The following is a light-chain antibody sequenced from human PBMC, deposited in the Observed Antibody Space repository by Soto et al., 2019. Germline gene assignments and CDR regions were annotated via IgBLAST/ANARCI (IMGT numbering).Light chain of an antibody. V-gene: IGLV1-40*01. CDR1: SSNIGAGYD. Sequence: QAVVTQPTSVSGAPGQRVTISCTGSSSNIGAGYDVHWYQQLPGTAPKLLIYGNSNRPSGVPDRFSGSKSGTSASLAITGLQAEDEADYYCQSYDSSLSGLVFGGGTKLTVL. CDR3: QSYDSSLSGLV. J-gene: IGLJ3*02. CDR2: GNS.